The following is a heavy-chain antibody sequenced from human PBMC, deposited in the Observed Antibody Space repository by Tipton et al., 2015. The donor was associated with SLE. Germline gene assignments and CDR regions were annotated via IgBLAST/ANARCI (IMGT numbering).Heavy chain of an antibody. CDR2: IYSGGST. CDR3: ARDLGIALYGMDV. J-gene: IGHJ6*02. Sequence: SLRLSCAASGFTVSSNYMSWVRQAPGKGLEWVSVIYSGGSTYYADSVKGRFTISRDNSKNTLYLEMNSLRAEDTAVYYCARDLGIALYGMDVWGQGTTVTVSS. D-gene: IGHD6-13*01. CDR1: GFTVSSNY. V-gene: IGHV3-66*02.